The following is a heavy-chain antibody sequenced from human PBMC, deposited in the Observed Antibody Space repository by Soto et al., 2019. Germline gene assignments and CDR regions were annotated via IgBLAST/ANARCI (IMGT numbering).Heavy chain of an antibody. CDR3: ARGGIQMSYAFDY. CDR1: GTSVSNYY. J-gene: IGHJ4*02. V-gene: IGHV4-4*07. Sequence: QVQLQESGPGLVKPSETLALTCSVSGTSVSNYYWSWIRQPPGKGLEHIVRIYTSGSTSYNPSLKSRVTMSMDTSQTQIFLNLTSVTAADTAVYYCARGGIQMSYAFDYWGQGILVTVSS. D-gene: IGHD5-18*01. CDR2: IYTSGST.